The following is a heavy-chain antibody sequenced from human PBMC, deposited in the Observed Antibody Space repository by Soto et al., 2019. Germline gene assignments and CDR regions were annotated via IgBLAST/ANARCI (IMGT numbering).Heavy chain of an antibody. D-gene: IGHD3-9*01. Sequence: SVKVSCKASGFTFTSSAMQWVRQARGQRLEWIGWIVVGSGNTNYAQKFQERVTITRDMSTSTAYMELSSLRSEDTAVYYCAADRRYDILTGYYPLLAYWGQGTLVTVSS. CDR2: IVVGSGNT. V-gene: IGHV1-58*02. CDR3: AADRRYDILTGYYPLLAY. CDR1: GFTFTSSA. J-gene: IGHJ4*02.